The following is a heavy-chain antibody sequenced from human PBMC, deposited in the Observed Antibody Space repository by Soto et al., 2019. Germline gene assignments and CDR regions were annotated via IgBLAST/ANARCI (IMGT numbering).Heavy chain of an antibody. CDR1: GFTFSLYG. D-gene: IGHD6-25*01. CDR2: ISFDGKNR. V-gene: IGHV3-30*03. Sequence: QVQLLESGGGVVQPGRSLKLSCRTSGFTFSLYGMHWVRQAPGKGLEWLAVISFDGKNRYYADSVKGRFTISRDNSKTKLFLQMSRLRPNDKAVSFCARGAQAAAVLDHWGQGALVTVAS. CDR3: ARGAQAAAVLDH. J-gene: IGHJ4*02.